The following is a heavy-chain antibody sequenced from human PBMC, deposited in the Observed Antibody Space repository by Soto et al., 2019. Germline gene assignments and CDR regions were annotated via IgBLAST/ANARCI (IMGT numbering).Heavy chain of an antibody. V-gene: IGHV4-59*01. CDR1: GGSISSYY. CDR3: ARGIGSSGFLFDP. Sequence: KSSETLSLTCTVSGGSISSYYWSWIRQPPGKGLEWIGYIYYSGSTNYNPSLKSRVTISVDTSKNQFSLKLSSVTAADTAVYYCARGIGSSGFLFDPWGQGTLVTVSS. D-gene: IGHD3-22*01. CDR2: IYYSGST. J-gene: IGHJ5*02.